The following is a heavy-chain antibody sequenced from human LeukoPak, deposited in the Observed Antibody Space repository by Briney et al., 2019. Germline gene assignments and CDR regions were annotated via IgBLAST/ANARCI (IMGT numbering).Heavy chain of an antibody. J-gene: IGHJ4*02. Sequence: PGGSLRLSCAASGFIVSSKYMSWVRQAPGKGLEWVSVIYSGANTYYADSVQGRFTISRDTSRNTLYLQMNSLRAEDTAVYYCAGTLYYYDSSGYYSYFDYWGQGTLVTVSS. CDR2: IYSGANT. CDR3: AGTLYYYDSSGYYSYFDY. V-gene: IGHV3-53*01. D-gene: IGHD3-22*01. CDR1: GFIVSSKY.